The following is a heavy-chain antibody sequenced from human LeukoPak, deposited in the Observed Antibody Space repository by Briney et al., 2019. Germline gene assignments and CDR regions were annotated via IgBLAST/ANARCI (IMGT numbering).Heavy chain of an antibody. Sequence: GASVKVSCKVSGYTFTGYYMHWVRQAPGQGLEWMGWINPNSGGTNYAQKFQGGVTMTRDTSISTAYMELSRLRSDDTAVYYCAREITMIAGDWFDPWGQGTLVTVSS. CDR1: GYTFTGYY. V-gene: IGHV1-2*02. CDR2: INPNSGGT. J-gene: IGHJ5*02. CDR3: AREITMIAGDWFDP. D-gene: IGHD3-22*01.